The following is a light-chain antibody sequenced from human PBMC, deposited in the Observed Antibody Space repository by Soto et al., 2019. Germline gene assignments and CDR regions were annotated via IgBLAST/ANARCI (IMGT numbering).Light chain of an antibody. CDR1: QSLLYRNGNND. CDR2: LGS. Sequence: IVMTHSPLSLPVTPGEPASISCRSSQSLLYRNGNNDLDWYVQKPGQSPQVLIYLGSTPASGVPERFSGSGSGTDFTLKISIVEAADVEVYYCMQALHTALIFGGGARLE. V-gene: IGKV2-28*01. J-gene: IGKJ4*01. CDR3: MQALHTALI.